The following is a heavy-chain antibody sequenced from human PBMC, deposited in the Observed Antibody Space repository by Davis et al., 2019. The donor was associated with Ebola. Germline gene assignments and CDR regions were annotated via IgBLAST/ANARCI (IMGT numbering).Heavy chain of an antibody. CDR3: AKSAPSSGYYYKETHYFDY. Sequence: GESLKISCAASGFTFSSYGMHWVRQAPGKGLEWVAVISYDGSNKYYADSVKGRFTISRDNSKNTLYLQMNSLRAEDTAVYYCAKSAPSSGYYYKETHYFDYWGQGTLVTVSS. CDR2: ISYDGSNK. D-gene: IGHD3-22*01. J-gene: IGHJ4*02. CDR1: GFTFSSYG. V-gene: IGHV3-30*18.